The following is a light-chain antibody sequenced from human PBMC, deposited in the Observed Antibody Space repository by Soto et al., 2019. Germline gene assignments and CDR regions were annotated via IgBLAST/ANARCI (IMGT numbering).Light chain of an antibody. V-gene: IGKV1D-12*01. CDR2: AAS. J-gene: IGKJ4*01. Sequence: DIQMTQSPSSVSASVGDRVIITCRASQDISSWLAWYQQKAGEAPKLLIFAASRLHSGVPSRFSGSVSGTYFTLPITNLQPEDFATYYCQQADSFPLTFGGGTKVEIK. CDR1: QDISSW. CDR3: QQADSFPLT.